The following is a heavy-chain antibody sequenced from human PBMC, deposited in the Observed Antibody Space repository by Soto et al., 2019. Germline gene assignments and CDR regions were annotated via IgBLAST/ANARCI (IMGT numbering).Heavy chain of an antibody. V-gene: IGHV4-30-2*01. CDR3: ARVPDP. CDR2: IYHSGST. CDR1: GGSISSGGYS. Sequence: QLQLQESGSGLVKPSQTLSLTCAVSGGSISSGGYSWSWIRQPPGKGLEWIGYIYHSGSTYYNPSFKSRVTISVDRYQNQSCLKLSSLTAAVPAVYDCARVPDPWGQGTLVTVSS. J-gene: IGHJ5*02.